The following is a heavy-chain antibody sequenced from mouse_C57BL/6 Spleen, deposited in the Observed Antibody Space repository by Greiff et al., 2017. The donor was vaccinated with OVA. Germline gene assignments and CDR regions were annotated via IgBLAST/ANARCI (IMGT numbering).Heavy chain of an antibody. D-gene: IGHD1-1*01. V-gene: IGHV2-3*01. J-gene: IGHJ4*01. CDR2: LLGDGST. CDR3: ANYYGYCAMDY. CDR1: GFSLTSSG. Sequence: QVQLKESGPGLVALSQSLSITCTVSGFSLTSSGVSWVRQPPGRGLEWLGVLLGDGSTNYHSALISRLSICKDNSKSQVFLKLNSLQTEDTAPYYCANYYGYCAMDYWGQGTSVTVSS.